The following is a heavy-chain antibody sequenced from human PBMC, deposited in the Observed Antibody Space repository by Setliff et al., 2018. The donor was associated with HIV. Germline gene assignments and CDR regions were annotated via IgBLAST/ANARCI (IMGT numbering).Heavy chain of an antibody. D-gene: IGHD2-15*01. CDR2: INPNSAGT. Sequence: ASVKVSCKASGYTFTGHYIHWVRQAPGQGLEWMGRINPNSAGTNYAQKFQGRVTMTRDTSISTAYLELSGLTSDDTAIYYCARDRAYCSSGSCYRPLVYYFYYMDVWGTGTTVTVS. CDR3: ARDRAYCSSGSCYRPLVYYFYYMDV. J-gene: IGHJ6*03. V-gene: IGHV1-2*06. CDR1: GYTFTGHY.